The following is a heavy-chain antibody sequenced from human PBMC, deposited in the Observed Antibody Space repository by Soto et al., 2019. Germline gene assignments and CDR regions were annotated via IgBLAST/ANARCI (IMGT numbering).Heavy chain of an antibody. D-gene: IGHD5-12*01. V-gene: IGHV3-21*01. CDR2: ISSSSSYI. Sequence: GGSLRLSCAASGFTFSSYSMNWVRQAPGKGLEWVSSISSSSSYIYYADSVKGRFTISRDNAKNSLYLQMNSLRAEDTAVYYCARDLSVIEMATDYWGQGTLVTVSS. CDR3: ARDLSVIEMATDY. J-gene: IGHJ4*02. CDR1: GFTFSSYS.